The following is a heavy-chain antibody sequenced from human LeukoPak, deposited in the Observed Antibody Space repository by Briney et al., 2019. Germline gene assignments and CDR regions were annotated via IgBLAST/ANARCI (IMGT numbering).Heavy chain of an antibody. CDR2: ISYDGSNK. J-gene: IGHJ4*02. D-gene: IGHD6-13*01. V-gene: IGHV3-30*18. Sequence: GGSLRLSCAASGFTFSSYGVHWVRQAPGKGLEWVAVISYDGSNKYYADSVKGRFTISRDNSKNTLYLQMNSLRAEDTAVYYCAKDRVAAADLFDYWGQGTLVTVSS. CDR3: AKDRVAAADLFDY. CDR1: GFTFSSYG.